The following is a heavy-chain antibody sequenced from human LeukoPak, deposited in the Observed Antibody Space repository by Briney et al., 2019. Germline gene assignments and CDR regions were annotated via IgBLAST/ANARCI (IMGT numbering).Heavy chain of an antibody. J-gene: IGHJ5*02. CDR1: GYTFTSYG. CDR2: ISAYNGNT. D-gene: IGHD5-12*01. Sequence: ASVKVSCKASGYTFTSYGISWVRQAPGQGLEWMGWISAYNGNTNYAQKFQGRVIFTRNISISTAYMEVSSLTSEDTAVYYCAKGRASAGGYSGYDWGDWFDPWGQGTLVTVSS. CDR3: AKGRASAGGYSGYDWGDWFDP. V-gene: IGHV1-18*01.